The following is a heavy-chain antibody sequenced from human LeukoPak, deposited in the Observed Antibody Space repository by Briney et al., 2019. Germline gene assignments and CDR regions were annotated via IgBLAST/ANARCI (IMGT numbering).Heavy chain of an antibody. CDR2: INSDGSST. D-gene: IGHD3-10*01. CDR1: GFAFSSYT. J-gene: IGHJ4*02. Sequence: GGSLRLSCAASGFAFSSYTITWVRQAPGKGLEWVSRINSDGSSTSYADSVKGRFTISRDNAKNTLYLQMNSLRAEDTAVYYCARSFKAGAPDYWGQGTLVTVSS. CDR3: ARSFKAGAPDY. V-gene: IGHV3-74*01.